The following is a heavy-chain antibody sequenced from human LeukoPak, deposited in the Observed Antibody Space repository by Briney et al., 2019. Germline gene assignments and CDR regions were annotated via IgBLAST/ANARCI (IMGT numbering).Heavy chain of an antibody. CDR3: ARHSQWGVIPWTFDI. D-gene: IGHD3-16*02. J-gene: IGHJ3*02. Sequence: SETLSLTCAVSGYSIRSDSYWGWIRQPPGKGLEWIGTIFHSGSMYYNPSLKSGVNILVDTSKNQLSLKLSSVTAVDTAIYYCARHSQWGVIPWTFDIWGHGTMVSVSS. CDR1: GYSIRSDSY. CDR2: IFHSGSM. V-gene: IGHV4-38-2*01.